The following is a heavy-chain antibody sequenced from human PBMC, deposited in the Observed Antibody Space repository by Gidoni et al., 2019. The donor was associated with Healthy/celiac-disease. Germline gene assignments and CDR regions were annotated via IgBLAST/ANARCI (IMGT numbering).Heavy chain of an antibody. J-gene: IGHJ6*02. V-gene: IGHV3-66*01. CDR1: GFTVSSNY. CDR2: IYSGGST. Sequence: EVQLVESGGGLVQPGGSLRLSCAASGFTVSSNYMSWVRQAPGKGLEWVSVIYSGGSTYYADSVKGRFTISRDNSKNTLYLQMNSLRAEDTAVYYCASPGSYYDYYYYGMDVWGQGTTVTVSS. D-gene: IGHD1-26*01. CDR3: ASPGSYYDYYYYGMDV.